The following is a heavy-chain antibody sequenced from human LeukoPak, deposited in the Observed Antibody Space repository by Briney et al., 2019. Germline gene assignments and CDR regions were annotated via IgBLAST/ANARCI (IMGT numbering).Heavy chain of an antibody. CDR1: GGSISSSGYY. CDR2: IFYSGST. V-gene: IGHV4-61*08. J-gene: IGHJ5*02. D-gene: IGHD3-3*01. CDR3: IAHYDFWSGYSGWFDP. Sequence: SETLSLTCAVSGGSISSSGYYWSWIRQHPGKGLEWIGYIFYSGSTNYNPSLKSRVTISVDTSKNQFSLKLSSVTAADTAVYYCIAHYDFWSGYSGWFDPWGQGTLVTVSS.